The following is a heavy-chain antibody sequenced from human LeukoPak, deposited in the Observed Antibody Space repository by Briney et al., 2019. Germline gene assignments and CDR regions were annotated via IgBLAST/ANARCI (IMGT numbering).Heavy chain of an antibody. J-gene: IGHJ4*02. V-gene: IGHV3-74*01. D-gene: IGHD5-12*01. CDR1: GFTFSSYW. Sequence: PGGSLRLSCVASGFTFSSYWMHWVRQAPGKGLVWVSRIKSDGSSTSYAGSVKGRFTISRDNAKNTLYLQMNSLRAEDTAVYYWARIPGWLAPDYGGQGTRVTVSS. CDR2: IKSDGSST. CDR3: ARIPGWLAPDY.